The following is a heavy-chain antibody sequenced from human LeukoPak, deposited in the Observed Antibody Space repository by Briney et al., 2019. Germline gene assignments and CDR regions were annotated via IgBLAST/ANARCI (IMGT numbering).Heavy chain of an antibody. Sequence: SETLSLTCTVSGGSISSYYWSWIRQPAGKGLGWIGRIYTSGSTNYNPSLKSRVTMSVDTSKNQFSLKLSSVTAADTAVYYCARDGRYCSSTSCYLGWFDPWGQGTLVTVSS. D-gene: IGHD2-2*01. J-gene: IGHJ5*02. CDR3: ARDGRYCSSTSCYLGWFDP. V-gene: IGHV4-4*07. CDR2: IYTSGST. CDR1: GGSISSYY.